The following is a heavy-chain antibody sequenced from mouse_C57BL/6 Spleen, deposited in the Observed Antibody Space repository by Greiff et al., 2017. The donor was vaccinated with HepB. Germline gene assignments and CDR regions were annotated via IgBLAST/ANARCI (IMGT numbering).Heavy chain of an antibody. D-gene: IGHD2-1*01. CDR3: ARGYGNYEGWFAY. CDR1: GYTFTSYW. CDR2: IDPSDSYT. Sequence: VQLQQSGAELVMPGASVKLSCKASGYTFTSYWMHWVKQRPGQGLEWIGEIDPSDSYTNYNQKFKGKSTLTVDKSSSTAYMQLSSLTSEDSAFYYCARGYGNYEGWFAYWGQGTLVTVSA. V-gene: IGHV1-69*01. J-gene: IGHJ3*01.